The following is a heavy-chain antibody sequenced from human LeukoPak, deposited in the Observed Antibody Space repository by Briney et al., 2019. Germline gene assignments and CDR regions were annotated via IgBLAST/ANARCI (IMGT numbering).Heavy chain of an antibody. Sequence: SVKVSCKASGFTFTSSAMQWVRQARGQRLEWIGWIVVGSGNTNYAQKFQERVTITRDMSTSTAYMELSSLRSEDTAVYYCAASVLPPYCGGDCYSFPYYFDYWGQGTLVTVSS. V-gene: IGHV1-58*02. CDR2: IVVGSGNT. J-gene: IGHJ4*02. CDR3: AASVLPPYCGGDCYSFPYYFDY. D-gene: IGHD2-21*02. CDR1: GFTFTSSA.